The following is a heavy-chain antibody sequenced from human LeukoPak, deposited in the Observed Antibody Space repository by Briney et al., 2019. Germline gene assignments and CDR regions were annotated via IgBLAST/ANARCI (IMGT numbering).Heavy chain of an antibody. Sequence: SETLSLTCTVSGDSISTYYWSWIRHTARKGLKWIGLIHRSGTTNYNPSIKSRVTMSLDTSKNQLSLKLTSVTVADTAVYYCAREDNRGGAFDVWGQGTMVTVSS. J-gene: IGHJ3*01. CDR1: GDSISTYY. CDR2: IHRSGTT. CDR3: AREDNRGGAFDV. D-gene: IGHD2/OR15-2a*01. V-gene: IGHV4-4*07.